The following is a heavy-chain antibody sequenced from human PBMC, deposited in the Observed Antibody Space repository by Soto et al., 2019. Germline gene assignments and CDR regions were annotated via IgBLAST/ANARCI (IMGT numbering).Heavy chain of an antibody. J-gene: IGHJ4*02. D-gene: IGHD2-15*01. V-gene: IGHV3-66*01. CDR1: GFTVSSNY. CDR3: ASSHCGGGSCYSMALAY. Sequence: EVQLVESGGGLVQPGGSLRLSCAASGFTVSSNYMSWVRQAPGKGLEWVSLIYSGGSTYYADSVKGRFTISRDNSKNTLYIQMSSLTAEDTAVYYCASSHCGGGSCYSMALAYWGQGTLVTVSS. CDR2: IYSGGST.